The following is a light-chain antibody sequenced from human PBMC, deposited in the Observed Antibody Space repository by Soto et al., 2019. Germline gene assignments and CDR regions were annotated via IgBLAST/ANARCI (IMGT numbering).Light chain of an antibody. J-gene: IGLJ1*01. Sequence: QSVLTQPASVSGSPGQSITISCTGTSSDISIYNYVSWYQQHPGKAPKLIIYEVSNRPSGISNRFSGAKSGNTASLTTSGLQVEDEADYYCCSYTSSTNYVFGAGTKVTVL. CDR2: EVS. V-gene: IGLV2-14*01. CDR3: CSYTSSTNYV. CDR1: SSDISIYNY.